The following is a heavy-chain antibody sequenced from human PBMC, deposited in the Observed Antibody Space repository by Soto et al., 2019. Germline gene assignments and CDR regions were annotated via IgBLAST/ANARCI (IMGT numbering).Heavy chain of an antibody. CDR2: MSWDGLAQ. D-gene: IGHD1-1*01. CDR3: AKETIQVGGPNYFDY. CDR1: GFTFGRYG. V-gene: IGHV3-30*18. Sequence: VQLVESGGGVVQPGRSLRLLCEASGFTFGRYGMHWVRQAPGMGLEWVAVMSWDGLAQYYGDSVRGRFTISRDNSQSTLYLQMNSLRTEDTAIYYCAKETIQVGGPNYFDYWGQGVLVTVSS. J-gene: IGHJ4*02.